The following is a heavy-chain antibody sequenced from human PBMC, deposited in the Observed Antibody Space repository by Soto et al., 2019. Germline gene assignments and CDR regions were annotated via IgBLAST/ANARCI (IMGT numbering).Heavy chain of an antibody. CDR2: XXVYXGXI. D-gene: IGHD1-1*01. V-gene: IGHV1-18*01. CDR1: DYTFTAYG. J-gene: IGHJ4*02. Sequence: ASVKVSCKASDYTFTAYGIGWVRQAPGQGLEXMGXXXVYXGXIXXAXXXQGRVTITADKSTSTAYMELSSLRSEDTAVYYCASASTTGTVEPHYWGQGTLVTVSS. CDR3: ASASTTGTVEPHY.